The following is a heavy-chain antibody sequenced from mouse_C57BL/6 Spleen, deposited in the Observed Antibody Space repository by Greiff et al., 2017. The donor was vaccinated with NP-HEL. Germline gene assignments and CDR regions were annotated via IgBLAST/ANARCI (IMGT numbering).Heavy chain of an antibody. D-gene: IGHD3-3*01. CDR2: ISDGGSYT. V-gene: IGHV5-4*03. CDR1: GFTFSSYA. Sequence: EVKLMESGGGLVKPGGSLKLSCAASGFTFSSYAMSWVRQTPEKRLEWVATISDGGSYTYYPDNVKGRFTISRDNAKNNLYLQMSHLKSEDTAMYYCARGWAGAMDYWGQGTSVTVSS. CDR3: ARGWAGAMDY. J-gene: IGHJ4*01.